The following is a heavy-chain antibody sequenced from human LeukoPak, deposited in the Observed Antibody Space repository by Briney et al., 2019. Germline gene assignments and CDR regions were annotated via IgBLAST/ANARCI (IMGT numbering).Heavy chain of an antibody. Sequence: ASVKVSCKVSGYTLTELSMHWERQAPGKGLEWMGGFDPEDGETIYAQKFQGRVTMTEDTSTDTAYMELSSLRSEDTAVYYCATNYDILTGYYRGWFDPWGQGTLVTVSS. CDR2: FDPEDGET. V-gene: IGHV1-24*01. CDR1: GYTLTELS. D-gene: IGHD3-9*01. J-gene: IGHJ5*02. CDR3: ATNYDILTGYYRGWFDP.